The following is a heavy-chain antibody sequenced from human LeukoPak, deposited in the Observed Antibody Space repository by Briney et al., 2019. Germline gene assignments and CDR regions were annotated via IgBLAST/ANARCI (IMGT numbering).Heavy chain of an antibody. Sequence: GPVKVSCKASGYTFTSYDINWVRQATGQGLEWMGWMNPNGGNTGYAQKFQGRVTMTRNTSISTAYMELSSLRSEDTAVYYCASGFDSGSYLYYYYYYGMDVWGQGSLVTVSS. CDR3: ASGFDSGSYLYYYYYYGMDV. V-gene: IGHV1-8*01. J-gene: IGHJ6*02. CDR2: MNPNGGNT. CDR1: GYTFTSYD. D-gene: IGHD1-26*01.